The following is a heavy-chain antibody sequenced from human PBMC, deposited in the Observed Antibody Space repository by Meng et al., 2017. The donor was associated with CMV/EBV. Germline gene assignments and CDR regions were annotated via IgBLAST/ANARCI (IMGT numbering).Heavy chain of an antibody. J-gene: IGHJ3*02. Sequence: ASVKVSCKASGYTFTGYYMHWVRQAPGQGLEWMGWINPNSGGTNYAQKFQGRVTMPRDTSISTAYMELSRLRSDDTAVYYCARASSGYGSAFDIWGQGTMVTVSS. CDR1: GYTFTGYY. D-gene: IGHD3-22*01. CDR3: ARASSGYGSAFDI. V-gene: IGHV1-2*02. CDR2: INPNSGGT.